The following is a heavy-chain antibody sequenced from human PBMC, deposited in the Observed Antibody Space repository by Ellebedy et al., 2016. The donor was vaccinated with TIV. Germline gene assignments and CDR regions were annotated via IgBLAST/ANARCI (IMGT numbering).Heavy chain of an antibody. CDR1: GFTFSSYA. D-gene: IGHD2-21*02. CDR3: AKAPTAIFAHFYYYYYYMDV. V-gene: IGHV3-23*01. J-gene: IGHJ6*03. CDR2: ISGSGGST. Sequence: GGSLRLSXAASGFTFSSYAMSWARQAPGRRLEWVSAISGSGGSTHYVDSVRGRFTISRDNSKNTLYLQMTSLRAEDTAVYYCAKAPTAIFAHFYYYYYYMDVWGKGTTVTVSS.